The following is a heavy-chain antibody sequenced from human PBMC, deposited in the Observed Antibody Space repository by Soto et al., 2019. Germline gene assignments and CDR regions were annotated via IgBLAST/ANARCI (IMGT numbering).Heavy chain of an antibody. Sequence: QVQLQESGPGLVKPSETLSLSCTVSGGSISSYYWSWFRQSPGKRMEWIGYVHHSWGSSYNPSLQGRVAISLDTSKRQFSLKVTSVTATGTAVFYCARQGFGPLHGLVDVWGQGTTVTVSS. J-gene: IGHJ6*02. CDR2: VHHSWGS. V-gene: IGHV4-59*08. CDR1: GGSISSYY. D-gene: IGHD3-10*01. CDR3: ARQGFGPLHGLVDV.